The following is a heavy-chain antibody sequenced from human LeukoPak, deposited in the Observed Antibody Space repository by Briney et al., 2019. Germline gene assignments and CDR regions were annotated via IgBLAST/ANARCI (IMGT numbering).Heavy chain of an antibody. CDR2: IRYDGSNK. Sequence: GGSLRLSCAASGFTFSSYEMNWVRQAPGKGPEWVTFIRYDGSNKYYADSVKGRFTISRGNSKNTLYLQMNSLRAEDTAVYYCAKGSKEVLFTRDHYMDVWGKGTTVTISS. J-gene: IGHJ6*03. V-gene: IGHV3-30*02. CDR1: GFTFSSYE. CDR3: AKGSKEVLFTRDHYMDV. D-gene: IGHD3-3*01.